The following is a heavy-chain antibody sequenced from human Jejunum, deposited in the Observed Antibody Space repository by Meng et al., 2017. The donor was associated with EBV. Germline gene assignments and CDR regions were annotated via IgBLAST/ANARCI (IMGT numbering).Heavy chain of an antibody. J-gene: IGHJ4*02. V-gene: IGHV2-5*02. CDR1: GFSLSTSAVG. Sequence: QITLKESGPTLVNPTQTLTLTCTFSGFSLSTSAVGVGWIRQPPEKALEWLALIYGGDDKHYSPSLKSRLTITMDTSKNQVVLTMIDMDPVDTATYYCAHRVRDTVNFDYWGQGTLVTVSS. CDR2: IYGGDDK. CDR3: AHRVRDTVNFDY. D-gene: IGHD3-22*01.